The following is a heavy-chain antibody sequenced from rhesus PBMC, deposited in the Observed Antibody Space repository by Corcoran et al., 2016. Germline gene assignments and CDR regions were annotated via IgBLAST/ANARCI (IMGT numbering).Heavy chain of an antibody. CDR3: ARDGAAAGWTIFDY. J-gene: IGHJ4*01. Sequence: QVQLQESGPGVVKPSETLSLTCAVSGGSISSGYDWSWIRQPPGKGLVWIGYIYGSSGITNYNPSLKNRFTISQDASKNQFSLKLSSVTAADTAVYYCARDGAAAGWTIFDYWRQGVLVTVSS. CDR2: IYGSSGIT. CDR1: GGSISSGYD. V-gene: IGHV4-76*01. D-gene: IGHD6-31*01.